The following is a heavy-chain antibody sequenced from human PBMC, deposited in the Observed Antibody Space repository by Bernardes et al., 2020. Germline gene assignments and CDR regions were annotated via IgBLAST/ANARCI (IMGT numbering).Heavy chain of an antibody. CDR1: GFTFSSYS. V-gene: IGHV3-21*01. CDR3: ASGYSGYDTYYFDY. J-gene: IGHJ4*01. CDR2: ISSSSSYI. Sequence: GGSLRLSCAASGFTFSSYSMNWVRQAPGKGLEWVSSISSSSSYIYYADSVKGRFTISRDNAKNSLYLQMNSLRAEDTAVYYCASGYSGYDTYYFDYWGHGTLVTVSS. D-gene: IGHD5-12*01.